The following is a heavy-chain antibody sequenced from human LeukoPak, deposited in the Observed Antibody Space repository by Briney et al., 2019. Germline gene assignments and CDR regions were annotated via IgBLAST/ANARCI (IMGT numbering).Heavy chain of an antibody. Sequence: GGSLRLSCAASGFTFDDYGMSWVRQAPGKGLEWLCGTNWNGDNPNYAGSVKGRFTTSRDTANNSLSLQMNSLRVEATALYYCARVESMAAPPDQWGQGTLVTVSS. CDR2: TNWNGDNP. CDR3: ARVESMAAPPDQ. D-gene: IGHD5-24*01. J-gene: IGHJ4*02. CDR1: GFTFDDYG. V-gene: IGHV3-20*04.